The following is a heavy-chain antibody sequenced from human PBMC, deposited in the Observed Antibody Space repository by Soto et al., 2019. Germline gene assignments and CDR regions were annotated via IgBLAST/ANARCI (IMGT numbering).Heavy chain of an antibody. CDR2: FDPEDGET. V-gene: IGHV1-24*01. D-gene: IGHD1-7*01. J-gene: IGHJ4*02. CDR1: GYTLTELS. Sequence: ASVKVSCKVSGYTLTELSMHWVRQAPGKGLEWMGGFDPEDGETIYAQKFQGRVTMTEDTSTDTAYMELSSLRSEDTAVYYCATDQVELGYFDYWGQGTLVTVSS. CDR3: ATDQVELGYFDY.